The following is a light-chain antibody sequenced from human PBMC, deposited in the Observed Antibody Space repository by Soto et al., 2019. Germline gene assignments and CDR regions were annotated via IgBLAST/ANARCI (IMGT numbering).Light chain of an antibody. J-gene: IGLJ1*01. CDR1: ELPKEY. Sequence: SYELTQPPSVSVSPGQTARITCSGDELPKEYAYWYQQKPGQAPLLVIYKDTERPSGSPERFSSSSSGTTVTLTISGVQGDDEGDYYCLSADSSRLYVFGTGTQVTVL. CDR3: LSADSSRLYV. CDR2: KDT. V-gene: IGLV3-25*02.